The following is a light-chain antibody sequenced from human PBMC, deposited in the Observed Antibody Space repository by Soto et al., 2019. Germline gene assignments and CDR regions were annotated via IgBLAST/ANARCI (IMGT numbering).Light chain of an antibody. CDR1: SSDIGTYNY. CDR3: SSYIGNSKGL. V-gene: IGLV2-14*03. J-gene: IGLJ2*01. Sequence: QSALTQPASVSGSPGQSITICCTGTSSDIGTYNYVCWYQQHPGKAPKLLIYDVSNRPSGVSNRFSGSKSGNTASLTISGLQAEDEADYYCSSYIGNSKGLFGGGTKLTVL. CDR2: DVS.